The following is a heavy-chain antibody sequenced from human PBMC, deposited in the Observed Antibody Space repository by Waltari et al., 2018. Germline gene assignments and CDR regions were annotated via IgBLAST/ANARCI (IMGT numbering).Heavy chain of an antibody. V-gene: IGHV1-46*01. Sequence: QVQLVQSGAEVKKPGASVKVSCKASGYTLTKNHMHWVRQAPGQGLEWMGTINPKYGRTTYPQKFQGRVSMTRDTSTSTVYMEVSSLRFEDTAVYYCARDMSTNGRGFDYWGQGTLVTVSS. CDR1: GYTLTKNH. D-gene: IGHD2-8*01. CDR2: INPKYGRT. J-gene: IGHJ4*02. CDR3: ARDMSTNGRGFDY.